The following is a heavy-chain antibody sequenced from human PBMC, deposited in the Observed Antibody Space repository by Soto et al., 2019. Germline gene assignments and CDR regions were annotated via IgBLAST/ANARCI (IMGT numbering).Heavy chain of an antibody. Sequence: QVQLVESGGGVVQPGRSLRLSCAASGFTFSSYGMHWVRQAPGKGLEWVAVISYDGSNKYYADSVKGRFTISRDNSKNTLYLQMNSLRAEDTALYYCANPADYGDYALAYWGQGTLVTVSS. CDR2: ISYDGSNK. V-gene: IGHV3-30*18. CDR1: GFTFSSYG. CDR3: ANPADYGDYALAY. D-gene: IGHD4-17*01. J-gene: IGHJ4*02.